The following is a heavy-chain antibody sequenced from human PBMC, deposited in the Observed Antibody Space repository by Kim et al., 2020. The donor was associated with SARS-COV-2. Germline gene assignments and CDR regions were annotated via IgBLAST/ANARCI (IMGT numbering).Heavy chain of an antibody. J-gene: IGHJ6*02. CDR3: ARVSLYSSNLYYYYGMDV. CDR2: ISSSGSTI. Sequence: GGSLRLSCAASGFTFSDYYMSWIRQAPGKGLEWVSYISSSGSTIYYADSVKGRFTISRDNAKNSLYLQMNSLRAEDTAVYYCARVSLYSSNLYYYYGMDVWGQGTTVTVSS. V-gene: IGHV3-11*01. CDR1: GFTFSDYY. D-gene: IGHD6-13*01.